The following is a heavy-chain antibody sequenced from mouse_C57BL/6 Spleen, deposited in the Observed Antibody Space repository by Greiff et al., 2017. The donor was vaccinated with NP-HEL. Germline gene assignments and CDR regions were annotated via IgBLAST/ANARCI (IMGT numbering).Heavy chain of an antibody. J-gene: IGHJ4*01. CDR1: GYAFSSSW. V-gene: IGHV1-82*01. CDR3: ARWGYYGSSPLYAMDY. D-gene: IGHD1-1*01. CDR2: IYPGDGDT. Sequence: VQLQQSGPELVKPGASVKISCKASGYAFSSSWMNWVKQRPGKGLEWIGRIYPGDGDTNYNGKFKGKATLTADKSYSTAYMQLSSLTSEDSAVYFCARWGYYGSSPLYAMDYWGQGTSVTVSS.